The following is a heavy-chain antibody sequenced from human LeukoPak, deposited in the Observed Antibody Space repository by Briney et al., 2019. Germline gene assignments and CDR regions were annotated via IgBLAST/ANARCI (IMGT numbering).Heavy chain of an antibody. CDR1: GYTFTGYY. Sequence: ASVKVSCKASGYTFTGYYMHWVRQAPGQGLEWMGWINPNSGGTKYAQKFQGRVTMTRDTSISTAYMEVSRLRSDDTAVCYCARAAGYSSGWYGRCYFDYWGQGTLVTVFS. CDR2: INPNSGGT. CDR3: ARAAGYSSGWYGRCYFDY. V-gene: IGHV1-2*02. D-gene: IGHD6-19*01. J-gene: IGHJ4*02.